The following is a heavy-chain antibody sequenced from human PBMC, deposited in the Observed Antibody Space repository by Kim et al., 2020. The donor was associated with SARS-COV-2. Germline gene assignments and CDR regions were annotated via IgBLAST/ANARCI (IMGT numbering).Heavy chain of an antibody. CDR3: ARESGILTGYYYYYYYGMDV. J-gene: IGHJ6*02. CDR2: ISSSGSTI. V-gene: IGHV3-11*01. D-gene: IGHD3-9*01. Sequence: GGSLRLSCAASGFTFSDYYMSWIRQAPGKGLEWVSYISSSGSTIYYADSVKGRFTISRDNAKNSLYLQMNSLRAEDTAVYYCARESGILTGYYYYYYYGMDVWGQGNTVTVSS. CDR1: GFTFSDYY.